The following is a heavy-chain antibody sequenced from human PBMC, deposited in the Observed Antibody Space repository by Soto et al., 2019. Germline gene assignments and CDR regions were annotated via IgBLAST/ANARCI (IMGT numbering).Heavy chain of an antibody. V-gene: IGHV1-69*04. CDR3: ARESTTVNDYYGMDV. Sequence: QVQLVQSGAEVKKPGSSVKVSCKASGGTFSSYPISWGRQAPGQGLEWMGRIIPIFGITNYAQKFQGSVTLTADKSTSTAYMELSSLRSEDTAVYYCARESTTVNDYYGMDVWGQGTTVTVSS. D-gene: IGHD4-17*01. CDR1: GGTFSSYP. J-gene: IGHJ6*02. CDR2: IIPIFGIT.